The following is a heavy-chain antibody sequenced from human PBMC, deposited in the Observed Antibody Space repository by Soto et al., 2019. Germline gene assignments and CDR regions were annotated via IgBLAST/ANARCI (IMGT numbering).Heavy chain of an antibody. D-gene: IGHD4-4*01. Sequence: GGSLRLSCAASGFTFSSYAMHWVRQAPGKGLEWVAVISYDGSNKYYADSVKGRFTISRDNSKNTLYLQMNSLRAEDTAVYYCARDEGTVSYYYGMDVWGQGTTVTVSS. J-gene: IGHJ6*02. CDR3: ARDEGTVSYYYGMDV. CDR1: GFTFSSYA. V-gene: IGHV3-30-3*01. CDR2: ISYDGSNK.